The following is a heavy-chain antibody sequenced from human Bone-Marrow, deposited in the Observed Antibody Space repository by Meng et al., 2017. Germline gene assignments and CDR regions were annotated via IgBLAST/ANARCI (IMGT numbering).Heavy chain of an antibody. Sequence: LRLSCAASGFTFSSYAMSWVRQHPGKGLEWIGYIYYSGSTYYNPSLKSLVTISVDTSKNQFSLKLSSVTAADTAVYYCARGGTYYDFWSGYYPDAFDIWGQGTMVTVSS. CDR3: ARGGTYYDFWSGYYPDAFDI. V-gene: IGHV4-31*01. D-gene: IGHD3-3*01. J-gene: IGHJ3*02. CDR2: IYYSGST. CDR1: GFTFSSYA.